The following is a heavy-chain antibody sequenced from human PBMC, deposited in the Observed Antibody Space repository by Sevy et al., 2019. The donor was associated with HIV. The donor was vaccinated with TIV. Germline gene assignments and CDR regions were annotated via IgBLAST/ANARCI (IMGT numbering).Heavy chain of an antibody. CDR3: TTDREYSDFKGGFDY. Sequence: GGSLRLSCGASAFTFSKAWMSWVRQAPGKGLEWVGRIRSNTDGGTTEYAAPLKGRFTISRDDSKNTMYLQMNILKSADTAVYYCTTDREYSDFKGGFDYWGRGTLVTVSS. V-gene: IGHV3-15*01. J-gene: IGHJ4*02. CDR2: IRSNTDGGTT. D-gene: IGHD4-17*01. CDR1: AFTFSKAW.